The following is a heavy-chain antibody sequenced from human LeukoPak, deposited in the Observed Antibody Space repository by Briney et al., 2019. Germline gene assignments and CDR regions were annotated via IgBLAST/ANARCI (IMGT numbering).Heavy chain of an antibody. D-gene: IGHD1-7*01. V-gene: IGHV3-74*01. Sequence: WGSLRLSCAASGFTFNYYWMHWVRQAPGKGLVWVSRISGDGRSTNYADSVKGRFTISRYNAKNTVYLKMNSLRAEDTAVYYCATAGNYRFDYWGQGTLVTVSS. J-gene: IGHJ4*02. CDR3: ATAGNYRFDY. CDR2: ISGDGRST. CDR1: GFTFNYYW.